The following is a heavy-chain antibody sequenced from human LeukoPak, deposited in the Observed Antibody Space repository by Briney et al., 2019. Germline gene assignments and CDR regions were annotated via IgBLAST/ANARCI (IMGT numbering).Heavy chain of an antibody. V-gene: IGHV4-31*03. Sequence: SETLSLTCSVSDGSVSSADFYWSWIRQHPGKGLEWIGHIHYSGRTYYNPSLKSRVAISLDTSKNQFSLTLGSVTAADTAVYYCARDRYSGYDWDFYYYGMDVWGKGTTVTVSS. CDR2: IHYSGRT. CDR1: DGSVSSADFY. D-gene: IGHD5-12*01. J-gene: IGHJ6*04. CDR3: ARDRYSGYDWDFYYYGMDV.